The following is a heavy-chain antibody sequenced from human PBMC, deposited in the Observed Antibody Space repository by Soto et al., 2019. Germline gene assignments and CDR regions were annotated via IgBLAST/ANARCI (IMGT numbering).Heavy chain of an antibody. D-gene: IGHD2-15*01. CDR3: ARARPDIVMVVGETPGYYGMDV. CDR1: GFRFSDYY. V-gene: IGHV3-11*01. Sequence: QVQLVESGGGLVKPGGSLRLSCAASGFRFSDYYMTWIRQAPGKGLEWVSYINSRGSTIYQADSVRGRFTVSRDNAKNSLYLQMNSPRVEDTAVYFCARARPDIVMVVGETPGYYGMDVWGQGTTVTVSS. CDR2: INSRGSTI. J-gene: IGHJ6*02.